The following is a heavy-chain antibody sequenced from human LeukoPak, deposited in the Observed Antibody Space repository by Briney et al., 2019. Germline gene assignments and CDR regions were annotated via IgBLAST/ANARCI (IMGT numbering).Heavy chain of an antibody. J-gene: IGHJ4*02. Sequence: SAGSLRLSCAASGCTFSSYGMHWVRQAPGKGLEWVAVISYDVSNKYYADSVKGRFTISRDNAKKSLYLQVNSLRADDAAIYYCARDQRLLGYCSSTGCYPLYFANWGQGTLVTVSS. CDR1: GCTFSSYG. CDR3: ARDQRLLGYCSSTGCYPLYFAN. V-gene: IGHV3-30*03. D-gene: IGHD2-2*01. CDR2: ISYDVSNK.